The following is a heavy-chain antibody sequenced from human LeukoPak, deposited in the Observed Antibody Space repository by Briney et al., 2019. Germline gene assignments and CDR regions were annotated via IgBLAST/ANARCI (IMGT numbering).Heavy chain of an antibody. V-gene: IGHV4-39*01. J-gene: IGHJ4*02. CDR1: GGSISSSSYY. CDR2: IYYSGST. Sequence: SETLSLTCTVSGGSISSSSYYWGWIRQPPGKGLEWIGSIYYSGSTYYNPSLKSRVTISVDTSKNQFSLKLSSVTAADTAVYYYARQGYSSSWTFDYWGQGTLVTVSS. CDR3: ARQGYSSSWTFDY. D-gene: IGHD6-13*01.